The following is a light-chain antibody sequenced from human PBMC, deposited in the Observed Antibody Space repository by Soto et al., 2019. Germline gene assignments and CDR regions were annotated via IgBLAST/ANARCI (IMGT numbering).Light chain of an antibody. CDR2: GAS. CDR1: QGVSRK. V-gene: IGKV3-15*01. Sequence: DIVMTQSPATLSVAPGERVTFSCRASQGVSRKLAWYQHKPGQAPRLLISGASTWATGIPARFSGSGSGTELTRTISSLQSEDCAIYYCQQYHRGPITFGGGTKVEIK. CDR3: QQYHRGPIT. J-gene: IGKJ4*01.